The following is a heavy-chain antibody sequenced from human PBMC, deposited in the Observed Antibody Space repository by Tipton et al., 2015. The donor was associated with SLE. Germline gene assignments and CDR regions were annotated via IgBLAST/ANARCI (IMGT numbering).Heavy chain of an antibody. CDR1: GLTFRGYW. CDR2: INNDGSST. Sequence: SLRLSCAVSGLTFRGYWLYWVRQAPGKGLVWVARINNDGSSTSYADSVRGRFTISRDNSKNTLYLQMNSLRVEDTAVYYCGREQSASWGQGTLVTVSS. V-gene: IGHV3-74*01. CDR3: GREQSAS. J-gene: IGHJ5*02.